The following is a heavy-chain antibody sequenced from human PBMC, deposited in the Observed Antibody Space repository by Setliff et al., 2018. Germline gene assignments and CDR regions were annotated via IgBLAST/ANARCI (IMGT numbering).Heavy chain of an antibody. V-gene: IGHV3-7*01. D-gene: IGHD3-16*02. J-gene: IGHJ4*02. CDR2: IKQDGSEK. CDR3: ARLMITLGGVIVYFDN. Sequence: GGSLRLSCAASGFTFTNYWMSWVRQAPGKGLEWVANIKQDGSEKYYLDSVRGRFTISRDNAKKSLYLQMNSLRAEDTAVYYCARLMITLGGVIVYFDNWGQGTLVTVSS. CDR1: GFTFTNYW.